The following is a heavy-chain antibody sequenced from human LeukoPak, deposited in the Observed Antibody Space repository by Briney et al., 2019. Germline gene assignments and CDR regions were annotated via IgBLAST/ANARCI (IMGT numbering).Heavy chain of an antibody. J-gene: IGHJ3*02. V-gene: IGHV4-59*12. Sequence: SETLSLTCTVSGGSISSYYWSWIRQPPGKGLEWIGYIYYSGSTNYNPSLKSRVTISVDTSKNQFSLKLSSVTAADTAVYYCASLPYYGSGSYSAFDIWGQGTVVTVSP. CDR1: GGSISSYY. CDR2: IYYSGST. CDR3: ASLPYYGSGSYSAFDI. D-gene: IGHD3-10*01.